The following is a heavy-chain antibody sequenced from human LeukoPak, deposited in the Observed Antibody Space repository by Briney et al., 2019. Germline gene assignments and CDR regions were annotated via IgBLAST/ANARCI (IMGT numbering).Heavy chain of an antibody. J-gene: IGHJ5*02. CDR1: GGSISSSSYY. CDR2: IYYSGST. D-gene: IGHD3-10*01. CDR3: ARRVVPYYYGSGSYRVDWFDP. V-gene: IGHV4-39*01. Sequence: SETLSLTCTVSGGSISSSSYYWGWIRQPPGKGLGWIGSIYYSGSTYYNPSLKSRVTISVDTSKNQFSLKLSSVTAADTAVYYCARRVVPYYYGSGSYRVDWFDPWGQGTLVTVSS.